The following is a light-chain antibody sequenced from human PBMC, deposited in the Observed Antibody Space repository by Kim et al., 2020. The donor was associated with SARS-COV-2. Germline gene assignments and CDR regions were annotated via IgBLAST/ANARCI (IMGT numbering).Light chain of an antibody. V-gene: IGLV3-19*01. Sequence: SSELTQDPAVSVALGQTVTITCQGDSLRSQFANWYQQSPGQSPVLVLYGRNSRPSGIPDRFSGSRSGDTASLTITGAQAEDEADYYCTSRDSSGYHVAFGGGTKLSVL. CDR3: TSRDSSGYHVA. CDR2: GRN. CDR1: SLRSQF. J-gene: IGLJ2*01.